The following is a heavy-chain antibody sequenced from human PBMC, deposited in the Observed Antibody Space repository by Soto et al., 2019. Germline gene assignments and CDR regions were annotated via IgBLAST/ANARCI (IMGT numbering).Heavy chain of an antibody. CDR3: AKVTDDQ. V-gene: IGHV3-23*01. Sequence: EVRLLESGGGLVQPGGSLRLSCAASGVTFSTYTLSWVRQAPGKGLEWVSTISGGGGSTYYPDSVKGRFTISRDNSKNTMYLQMNSLRAEDTAVYYCAKVTDDQWGQGTLVTVSS. CDR2: ISGGGGST. CDR1: GVTFSTYT. J-gene: IGHJ4*02.